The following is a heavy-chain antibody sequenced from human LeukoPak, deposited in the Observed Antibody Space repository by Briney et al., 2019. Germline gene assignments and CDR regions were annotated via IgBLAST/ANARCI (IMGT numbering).Heavy chain of an antibody. CDR3: ASGHSGSYFPSRQVLQYYMDV. J-gene: IGHJ6*03. CDR2: IIPIFGTA. V-gene: IGHV1-69*05. CDR1: GGTFSSYA. Sequence: SVKVSCKASGGTFSSYAISWVRQAPGQGLEWMGGIIPIFGTANYAQKFQGRVTITTDESTSTAYMELSSLRSEDTAEYYCASGHSGSYFPSRQVLQYYMDVWGKGTTVTVSS. D-gene: IGHD1-26*01.